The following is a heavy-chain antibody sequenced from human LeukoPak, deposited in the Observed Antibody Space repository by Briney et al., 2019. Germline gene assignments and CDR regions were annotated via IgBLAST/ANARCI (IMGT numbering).Heavy chain of an antibody. CDR1: GGSISSYY. V-gene: IGHV4-4*07. Sequence: SETLSLTRTVSGGSISSYYWSWIRQPAGKGLEWIGRIYTSGSTNYNPSLKSRVTMSVDTSKNQFSLKLSSVTAADTAVYYCARGRGRWLQLDAFDIWGQGTMVTVSS. CDR2: IYTSGST. D-gene: IGHD5-24*01. J-gene: IGHJ3*02. CDR3: ARGRGRWLQLDAFDI.